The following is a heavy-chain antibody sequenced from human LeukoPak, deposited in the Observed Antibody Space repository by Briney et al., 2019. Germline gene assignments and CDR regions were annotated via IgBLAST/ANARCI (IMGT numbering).Heavy chain of an antibody. Sequence: SETLSLTCAVYGGSFSGYYWSWIRQPPGKGLEWIGEINHSGSTNYNPSLKSRVTISVDTSKNQFSLKLSSVTAADTAVYYCARTTEGYCSSTSCYGFSYSYYMDVWGKGTTVTISS. V-gene: IGHV4-34*01. CDR1: GGSFSGYY. CDR3: ARTTEGYCSSTSCYGFSYSYYMDV. CDR2: INHSGST. J-gene: IGHJ6*03. D-gene: IGHD2-2*01.